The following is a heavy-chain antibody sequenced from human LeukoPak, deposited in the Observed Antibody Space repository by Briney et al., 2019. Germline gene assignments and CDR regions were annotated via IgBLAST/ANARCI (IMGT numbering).Heavy chain of an antibody. Sequence: ASVKDSCKASGYTFTGYYIHWVRQAPGQGLEWMGWINPNTGGTYYAQKFQGRVTWTSDTSITTAYMELSSLRSDDTAVYFCAREGMDYGGNSVFVLWGQGTLVTVSS. CDR3: AREGMDYGGNSVFVL. CDR2: INPNTGGT. CDR1: GYTFTGYY. V-gene: IGHV1-2*02. D-gene: IGHD4-23*01. J-gene: IGHJ4*02.